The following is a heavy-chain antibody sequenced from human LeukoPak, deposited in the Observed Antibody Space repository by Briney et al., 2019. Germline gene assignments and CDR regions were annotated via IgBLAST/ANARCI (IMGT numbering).Heavy chain of an antibody. CDR2: IYYSGST. D-gene: IGHD4-17*01. CDR1: GGSISSGGYY. CDR3: ARFQRYYADTVGFDY. Sequence: PSETLSLTCTVSGGSISSGGYYWSWIRQHPGKGLEWIGYIYYSGSTYYNPSLKSRVTISVDTSKNQFSLKLSSVTAADTAVYYCARFQRYYADTVGFDYSGQGTLVTVSS. V-gene: IGHV4-31*03. J-gene: IGHJ4*02.